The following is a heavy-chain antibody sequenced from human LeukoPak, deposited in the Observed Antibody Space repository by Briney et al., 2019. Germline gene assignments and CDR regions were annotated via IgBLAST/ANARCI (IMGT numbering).Heavy chain of an antibody. Sequence: SETLSLTCAVSGGSISSGGYSWSWIRQPPGKGLEWIGYNYHSGSTYYNPSLKSRVTISVDRSKNQFSLKLSSVTAADTAVYYCARWVTTEYYFDYWGQGTLVTVSS. D-gene: IGHD4-17*01. CDR1: GGSISSGGYS. CDR2: NYHSGST. V-gene: IGHV4-30-2*01. J-gene: IGHJ4*02. CDR3: ARWVTTEYYFDY.